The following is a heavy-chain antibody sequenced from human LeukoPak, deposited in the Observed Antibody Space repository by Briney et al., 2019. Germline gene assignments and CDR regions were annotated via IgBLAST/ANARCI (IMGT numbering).Heavy chain of an antibody. Sequence: ASVKVSCKASGYTFTGYYMHWVRQAPGQGLEWMGWINPNSGGTNYAQKFQGRVTMTRDTSISTAYMELSSLRSEDTAVYYCARGVGTTYYDFWSGYFRLDPWGQGTLVTVSS. CDR3: ARGVGTTYYDFWSGYFRLDP. CDR1: GYTFTGYY. V-gene: IGHV1-2*02. J-gene: IGHJ5*02. D-gene: IGHD3-3*01. CDR2: INPNSGGT.